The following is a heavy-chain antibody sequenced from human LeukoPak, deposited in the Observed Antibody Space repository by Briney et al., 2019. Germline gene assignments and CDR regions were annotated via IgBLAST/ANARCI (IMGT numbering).Heavy chain of an antibody. CDR2: INPSSGGA. CDR1: GYSFTGYY. J-gene: IGHJ4*02. Sequence: ASVTVSCRTSGYSFTGYYLHWVRQAPGQGLEWMGWINPSSGGAKYVQNFQGRVTMTRDTSISTGYMELRSLRSDDTAVYFCARADVDTAPFDYWGQGTLVTVSS. CDR3: ARADVDTAPFDY. V-gene: IGHV1-2*02. D-gene: IGHD5-18*01.